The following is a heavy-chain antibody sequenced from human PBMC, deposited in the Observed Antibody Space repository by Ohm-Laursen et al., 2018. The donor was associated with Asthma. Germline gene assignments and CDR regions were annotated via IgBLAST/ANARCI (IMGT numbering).Heavy chain of an antibody. J-gene: IGHJ4*02. Sequence: SLRLSCSASGFTFSSYAMSWVRQAPGKGLEWVSAISGSGGSTYYADSVKGRFTISRDNSKNTLYLQMNSLRAEDTAVYYCAKDNGYNSYFDYWSQGTLVTVSS. CDR2: ISGSGGST. D-gene: IGHD5-24*01. V-gene: IGHV3-23*01. CDR3: AKDNGYNSYFDY. CDR1: GFTFSSYA.